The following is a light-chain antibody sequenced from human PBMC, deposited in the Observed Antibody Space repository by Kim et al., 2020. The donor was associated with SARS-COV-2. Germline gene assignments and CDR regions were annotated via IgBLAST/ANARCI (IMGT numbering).Light chain of an antibody. J-gene: IGKJ1*01. V-gene: IGKV4-1*01. CDR2: WAS. Sequence: ATSNCKSSQSVLYRSNNKTYLAWYQQKPGQPPKLLIYWASTRESGVPDRFSGSGSGTDFTLTISSLQAEDVAVYYCQQYYSTPWTFGQGTKVDIK. CDR3: QQYYSTPWT. CDR1: QSVLYRSNNKTY.